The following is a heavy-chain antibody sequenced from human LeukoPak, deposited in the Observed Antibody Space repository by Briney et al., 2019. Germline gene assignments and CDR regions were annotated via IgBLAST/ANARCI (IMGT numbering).Heavy chain of an antibody. J-gene: IGHJ5*02. V-gene: IGHV1-8*01. CDR3: AGGVYDFWSGLNWFDP. D-gene: IGHD3-3*01. CDR1: GYTFTTYD. CDR2: MNPNSGGT. Sequence: ASVKVSCKASGYTFTTYDINWVRQAPGQGLEWVAWMNPNSGGTVYAQNFQGRVTMTTDTSTSTAYMELRSLRSDDTAVYYCAGGVYDFWSGLNWFDPWGQGTLVTVSS.